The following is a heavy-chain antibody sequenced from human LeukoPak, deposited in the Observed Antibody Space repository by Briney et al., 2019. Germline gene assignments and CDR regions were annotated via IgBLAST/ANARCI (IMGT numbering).Heavy chain of an antibody. D-gene: IGHD1-1*01. CDR2: ISAYNNNT. V-gene: IGHV1-18*01. J-gene: IGHJ4*02. CDR1: GYTFTTYG. CDR3: ARRLKRHDDFDY. Sequence: ASVKVSCKASGYTFTTYGISWVRQAPGQGLEWVGWISAYNNNTKNARKFQGRVTITTDTSTNTDNMRLRSLRSDDSAVYYWARRLKRHDDFDYWGQGTQVTVSS.